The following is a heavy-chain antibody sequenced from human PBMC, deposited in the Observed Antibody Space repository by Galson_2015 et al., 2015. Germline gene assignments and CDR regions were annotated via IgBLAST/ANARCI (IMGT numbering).Heavy chain of an antibody. CDR3: TKDQKLCSGCAECYYYYGMDV. D-gene: IGHD6-19*01. CDR2: ISYDGSNK. CDR1: GSTFSSYG. V-gene: IGHV3-30*18. J-gene: IGHJ6*02. Sequence: SLRLSCAASGSTFSSYGMHWVRQAPGKGLEWVAVISYDGSNKYYADSVKGRFTISRDNSKNTLYLQMNSLRAEDTAVYYCTKDQKLCSGCAECYYYYGMDVWGQGTTVTVSS.